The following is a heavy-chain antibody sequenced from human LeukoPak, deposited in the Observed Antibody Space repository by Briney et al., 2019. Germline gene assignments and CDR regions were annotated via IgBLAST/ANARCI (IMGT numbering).Heavy chain of an antibody. CDR2: INSDGSTT. J-gene: IGHJ4*02. CDR1: GFTFSSYW. D-gene: IGHD3-16*01. Sequence: GGSLRLSCAASGFTFSSYWMHWVRQAPGKGLVWVSRINSDGSTTGYADFVKGRFTISRDNTKNTLYLQMNSLRAEDTAVYYCAGERGDQTDYWGQGTRVTVSS. CDR3: AGERGDQTDY. V-gene: IGHV3-74*01.